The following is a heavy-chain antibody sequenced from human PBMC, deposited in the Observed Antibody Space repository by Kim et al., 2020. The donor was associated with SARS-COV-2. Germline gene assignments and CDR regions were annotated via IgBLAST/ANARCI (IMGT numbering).Heavy chain of an antibody. CDR3: ARPPTAYCSSTSCFLFDY. CDR2: ISSSSSYI. V-gene: IGHV3-21*01. Sequence: GGSLRLSCAASGFTFSSYSMNWVRQAPGKGLEWVSSISSSSSYIYYADSVKGRFTISRDNAKNSLYLQMNSLRAEDTAVYYCARPPTAYCSSTSCFLFDYWGQGTLVTVSS. D-gene: IGHD2-2*01. J-gene: IGHJ4*02. CDR1: GFTFSSYS.